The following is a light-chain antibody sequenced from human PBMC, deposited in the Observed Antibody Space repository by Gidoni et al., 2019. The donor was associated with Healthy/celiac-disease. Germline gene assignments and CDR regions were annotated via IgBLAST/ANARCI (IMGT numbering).Light chain of an antibody. CDR1: QSVSSSY. CDR3: QQYGSSPYT. Sequence: EIVLTQSTGALSLSPGESATLSCRASQSVSSSYLAWYQQKPGQAPRLLIYGASSRATGIPDRFSGRGSGTDFTLTISRLEPEDFAVYYCQQYGSSPYTFGQWTKLEIK. J-gene: IGKJ2*01. CDR2: GAS. V-gene: IGKV3-20*01.